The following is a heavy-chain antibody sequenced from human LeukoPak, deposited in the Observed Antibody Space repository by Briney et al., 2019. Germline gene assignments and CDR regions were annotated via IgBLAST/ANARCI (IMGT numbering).Heavy chain of an antibody. J-gene: IGHJ5*02. D-gene: IGHD3-16*01. CDR3: ARVSGLTSEAT. V-gene: IGHV4-34*01. Sequence: PSETLSLTCAVYGGSFSGFYWSWIRQPPGKGLEWIGELNHSGSTNYNPSLKSRVTISLDTSKNQFSLKLTSVTAADTAVYYCARVSGLTSEATWGQGTLVTVSS. CDR2: LNHSGST. CDR1: GGSFSGFY.